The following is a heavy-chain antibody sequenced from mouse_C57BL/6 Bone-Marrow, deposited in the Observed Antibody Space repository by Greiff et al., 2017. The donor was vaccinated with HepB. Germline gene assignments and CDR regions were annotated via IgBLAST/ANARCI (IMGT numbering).Heavy chain of an antibody. CDR3: ARSPNLLRWYFDV. Sequence: EVMLVESGGGLVQPGGSLSLSCAASGFTFTDYYMSWVRQPPGKALEWLGFIRNKANGYTTEYSASVKGRFTISRDNSQSILYLQMNALRAEDSATYYCARSPNLLRWYFDVWGTGTTVTVSS. D-gene: IGHD1-1*01. V-gene: IGHV7-3*01. CDR1: GFTFTDYY. CDR2: IRNKANGYTT. J-gene: IGHJ1*03.